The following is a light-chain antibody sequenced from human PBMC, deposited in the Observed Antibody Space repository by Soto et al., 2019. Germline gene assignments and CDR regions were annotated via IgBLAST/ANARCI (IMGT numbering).Light chain of an antibody. CDR1: SNDVGSYNL. CDR2: EGS. J-gene: IGLJ2*01. CDR3: CSYAGSNTYVV. Sequence: QSALTQPASVSGYPGQSITISCTGTSNDVGSYNLVSWYQLHPGKAPKLMIYEGSKRPSGVSNRFSGSKSGNTASLTISGLQAEDEADYYCCSYAGSNTYVVFGGGTKLTVL. V-gene: IGLV2-23*01.